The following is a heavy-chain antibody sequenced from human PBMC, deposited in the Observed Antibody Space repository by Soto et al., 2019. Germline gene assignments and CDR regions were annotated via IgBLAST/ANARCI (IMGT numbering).Heavy chain of an antibody. J-gene: IGHJ4*02. CDR1: GFTFSSYA. V-gene: IGHV3-64D*06. Sequence: PGGSLRLSCSASGFTFSSYAMHWVRQAPGKGLEYVSAISSNGGSTYYADSVKGRFTISRDNSKNTLYLQMSSLRAEDTAVYYCVKDQEDYDILTGYFDYWGQGTLVTVYS. D-gene: IGHD3-9*01. CDR2: ISSNGGST. CDR3: VKDQEDYDILTGYFDY.